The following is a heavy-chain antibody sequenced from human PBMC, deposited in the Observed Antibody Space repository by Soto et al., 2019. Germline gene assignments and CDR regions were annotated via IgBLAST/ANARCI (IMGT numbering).Heavy chain of an antibody. D-gene: IGHD2-21*02. CDR2: ISGSGGTT. Sequence: EVQLFESGGGLVQPGGSLRLSCAASGFTFSSYAMSWVRQAPGRGLEWVSAISGSGGTTYYGDSVRGRFTVSRDNSRDTLYLQMNSLRADDTALYYCARNCGGDCYTNFDYWGQGTLVTVSS. J-gene: IGHJ4*02. CDR1: GFTFSSYA. CDR3: ARNCGGDCYTNFDY. V-gene: IGHV3-23*01.